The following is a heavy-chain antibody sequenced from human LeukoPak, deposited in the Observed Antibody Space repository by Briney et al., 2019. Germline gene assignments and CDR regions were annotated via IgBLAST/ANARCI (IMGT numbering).Heavy chain of an antibody. D-gene: IGHD3-10*01. Sequence: SGPTLVNPTQTLTLTCTFSGFSLSTSGMCVSWIRQPPGKALEWLARIDWDDDKYYSTSLKTRLTISKDTSKNQVVLTMTNMDPEDTATYYCARIVVRGDAFDYWGQGTLVTVSS. CDR3: ARIVVRGDAFDY. CDR1: GFSLSTSGMC. J-gene: IGHJ4*02. V-gene: IGHV2-70*11. CDR2: IDWDDDK.